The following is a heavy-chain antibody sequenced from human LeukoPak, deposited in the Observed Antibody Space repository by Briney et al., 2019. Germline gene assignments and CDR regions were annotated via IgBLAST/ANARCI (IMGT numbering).Heavy chain of an antibody. CDR1: GGSFSGYY. Sequence: SETLSLTCAVYGGSFSGYYWSWIRQPPGKGLECIGEINHSGSTNYNPSLKSRVTISVDTSKNQFSLKLSSVTAADTAVYYCARRRYYYGSGSYAAFDIWGQGTMVTVSS. J-gene: IGHJ3*02. CDR2: INHSGST. D-gene: IGHD3-10*01. V-gene: IGHV4-34*01. CDR3: ARRRYYYGSGSYAAFDI.